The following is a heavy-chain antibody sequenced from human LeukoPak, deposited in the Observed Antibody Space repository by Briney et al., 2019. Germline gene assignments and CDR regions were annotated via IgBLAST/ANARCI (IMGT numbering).Heavy chain of an antibody. CDR1: GYTFRIHD. J-gene: IGHJ5*02. CDR3: ARESERNDGWFDP. V-gene: IGHV1-8*01. D-gene: IGHD1-1*01. Sequence: ASVKVSCKASGYTFRIHDFNWVRQAPGQGLEWMGWVSPKTGMTGYAQKFQGRVYMTTNASLSTAYMELSSLRSDDTAVYFCARESERNDGWFDPWGQGTLVTASS. CDR2: VSPKTGMT.